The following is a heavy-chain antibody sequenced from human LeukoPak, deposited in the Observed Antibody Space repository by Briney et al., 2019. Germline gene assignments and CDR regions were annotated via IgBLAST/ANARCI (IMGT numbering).Heavy chain of an antibody. D-gene: IGHD4-17*01. J-gene: IGHJ3*02. V-gene: IGHV3-23*01. CDR2: ICGSGGST. CDR3: ARGGDDYGDQDAFDI. Sequence: GGSVSLSCAASGFTFCSFAMSWVRPAPGKGLEWVLAICGSGGSTYYADSVKGRFTISRDNSKNTLYLQMNSLRAEDTAVYDCARGGDDYGDQDAFDIWGQGKMVPVSS. CDR1: GFTFCSFA.